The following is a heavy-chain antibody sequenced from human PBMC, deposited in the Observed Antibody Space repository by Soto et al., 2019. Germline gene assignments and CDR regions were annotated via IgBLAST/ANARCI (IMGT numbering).Heavy chain of an antibody. CDR2: IKQDGSEK. CDR3: ARDPGLYYYDSSGYPDY. J-gene: IGHJ4*02. Sequence: GGSLRLSCAASGFTFSSYWMSWVRQAPGKGLEWVANIKQDGSEKYYVDSVRGRFTISRDNAKNSLYLQMNSLRAEDTAVYYCARDPGLYYYDSSGYPDYWGQGTLVTVSS. V-gene: IGHV3-7*01. D-gene: IGHD3-22*01. CDR1: GFTFSSYW.